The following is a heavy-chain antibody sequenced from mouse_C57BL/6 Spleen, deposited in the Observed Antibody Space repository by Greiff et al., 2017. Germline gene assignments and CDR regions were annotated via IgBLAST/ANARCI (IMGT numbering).Heavy chain of an antibody. V-gene: IGHV8-12*01. CDR3: ARRAEGDDGYYGYAMDY. CDR1: GFSLSTSGMG. D-gene: IGHD2-3*01. CDR2: IYWDDDK. Sequence: ESGPGILQSSQTLSLTCSFSGFSLSTSGMGVSWIRQPSGKGLEWLAHIYWDDDKRYNPSLKSRLTISKDTSRNQVFLKITSVYTADTATYYCARRAEGDDGYYGYAMDYWGQGTSVTVSS. J-gene: IGHJ4*01.